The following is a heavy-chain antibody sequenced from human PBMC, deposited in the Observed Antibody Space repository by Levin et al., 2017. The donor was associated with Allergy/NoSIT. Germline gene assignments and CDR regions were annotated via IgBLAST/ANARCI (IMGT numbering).Heavy chain of an antibody. CDR3: AKARTRRDPDYCGGDCYRHDSFDI. J-gene: IGHJ3*02. Sequence: QPGGSLRLSCAASGFTFDDFAMYWVRQAPGKGLEWVSGISWNSGTRGYADSVKGRFTISRDSAKISLYLQMTSLTTEDTAFYYCAKARTRRDPDYCGGDCYRHDSFDIWGQGTLVTVSS. CDR1: GFTFDDFA. CDR2: ISWNSGTR. V-gene: IGHV3-9*01. D-gene: IGHD2-21*02.